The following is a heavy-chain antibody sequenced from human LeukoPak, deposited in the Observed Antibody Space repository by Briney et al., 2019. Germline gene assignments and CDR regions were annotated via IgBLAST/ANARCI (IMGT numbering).Heavy chain of an antibody. J-gene: IGHJ3*02. D-gene: IGHD1-26*01. CDR2: FDPEDGET. V-gene: IGHV1-24*01. CDR3: ARSSGHDAFDI. Sequence: PWASVKVSCKVSGYTLTELSMHWVRQAPGKGLEWMGGFDPEDGETIYAQKFQGRVTMTRDTSTSTVYMELSSLRSEDTAVYYCARSSGHDAFDIWGQGTMVTVSS. CDR1: GYTLTELS.